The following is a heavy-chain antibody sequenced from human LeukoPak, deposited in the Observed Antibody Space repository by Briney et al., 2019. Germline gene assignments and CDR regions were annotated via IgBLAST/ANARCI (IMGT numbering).Heavy chain of an antibody. CDR2: VTGSGTNT. J-gene: IGHJ4*02. CDR3: AKDRSSSTSCPNY. Sequence: GGSLRLSCAASGFNFTNYAMTWVRQAPGKGLEWVSAVTGSGTNTFYADSVKGRFTISRDNSKNMLYLEMNSLRVEDTAIYYCAKDRSSSTSCPNYWGRGTLVTVSS. D-gene: IGHD2-2*01. CDR1: GFNFTNYA. V-gene: IGHV3-23*01.